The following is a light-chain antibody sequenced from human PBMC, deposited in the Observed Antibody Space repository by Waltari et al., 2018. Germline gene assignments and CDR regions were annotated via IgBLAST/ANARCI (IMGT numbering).Light chain of an antibody. CDR3: QHYLRLPVT. J-gene: IGKJ1*01. Sequence: IVLTQSPGTLSLSLGERATVSCRTSQSVSRALAWYQQKPGQAPRLLIYGASTRATGIPDRFNGSGSGTDFSLTISRLEPDDFAVYYCQHYLRLPVTFGQGTTVEI. CDR2: GAS. V-gene: IGKV3-20*01. CDR1: QSVSRA.